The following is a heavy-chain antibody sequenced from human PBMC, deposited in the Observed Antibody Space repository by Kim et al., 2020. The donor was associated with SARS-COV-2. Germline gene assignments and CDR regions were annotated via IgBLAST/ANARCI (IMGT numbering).Heavy chain of an antibody. Sequence: GGSLRLSCAASGFTFSSYSMNWVRQAPGKGLEWVSSISSSSSYIYYADSVKGRFTISRDNAKNSVYLQMNSLRAEDTAVYYCARIMVTKIGHNWFATRGRGTLPAV. CDR2: ISSSSSYI. CDR3: ARIMVTKIGHNWFAT. V-gene: IGHV3-21*01. CDR1: GFTFSSYS. J-gene: IGHJ5*02. D-gene: IGHD2-21*02.